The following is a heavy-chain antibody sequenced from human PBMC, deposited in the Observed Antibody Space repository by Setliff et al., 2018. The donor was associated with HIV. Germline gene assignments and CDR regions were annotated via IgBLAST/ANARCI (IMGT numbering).Heavy chain of an antibody. CDR1: GGSVSNYY. J-gene: IGHJ5*01. Sequence: SETLSLTCTVSGGSVSNYYWTWIRQSAGKGLEWIGSLYHSGTNFYKPSLKSRLTISVDTSKNQFSLSLNSVTAADTAVYFCARGGAVSADFDSWGQGTLVTVSS. V-gene: IGHV4-4*07. CDR2: LYHSGTN. CDR3: ARGGAVSADFDS. D-gene: IGHD3-16*01.